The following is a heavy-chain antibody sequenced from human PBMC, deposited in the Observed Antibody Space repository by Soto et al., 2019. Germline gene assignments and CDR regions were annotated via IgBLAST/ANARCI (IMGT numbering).Heavy chain of an antibody. Sequence: EVQLLESGGGLVQPGGSLGLSFTASGFTFSSYAISWARQAPGKGLEWVSGISASGAYTHYADSVKGRFTISRDNSKNTLYLQMPSLRAEDTAVYYCAKDPNSNSGHQWGQGTLVTVS. CDR1: GFTFSSYA. J-gene: IGHJ4*02. CDR3: AKDPNSNSGHQ. D-gene: IGHD1-1*01. V-gene: IGHV3-23*01. CDR2: ISASGAYT.